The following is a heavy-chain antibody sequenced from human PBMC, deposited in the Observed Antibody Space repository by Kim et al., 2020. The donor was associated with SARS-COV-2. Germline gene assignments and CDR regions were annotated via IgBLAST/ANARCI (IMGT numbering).Heavy chain of an antibody. CDR3: ARHGVFGGVVVPAAIVGVYDY. Sequence: SETLSLTCTVSGGSISSSSYYWGWIRQPPGKGLEWIGSIYYSGSTYYNPSLKSRVTISVDTSKNQFSLKLSSVTAADTAVYYCARHGVFGGVVVPAAIVGVYDYWGQGTLVTVSS. CDR2: IYYSGST. J-gene: IGHJ4*01. D-gene: IGHD2-2*01. V-gene: IGHV4-39*01. CDR1: GGSISSSSYY.